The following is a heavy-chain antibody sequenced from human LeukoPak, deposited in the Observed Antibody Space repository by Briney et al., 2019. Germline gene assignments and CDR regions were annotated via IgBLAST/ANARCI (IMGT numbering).Heavy chain of an antibody. CDR2: MNPNSGNT. Sequence: ASVKVSCKASGYTFTSYDINWVRQATGQGLEWMGWMNPNSGNTGYAQKFQGRVTITRNTTISTAYMELSSLRSEDTAVYYCARRRYRWFGGYNWFDPWGQGTLVTVSS. J-gene: IGHJ5*02. D-gene: IGHD3-10*01. CDR1: GYTFTSYD. V-gene: IGHV1-8*03. CDR3: ARRRYRWFGGYNWFDP.